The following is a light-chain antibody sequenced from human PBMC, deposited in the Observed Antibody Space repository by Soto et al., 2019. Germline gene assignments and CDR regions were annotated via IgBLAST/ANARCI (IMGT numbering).Light chain of an antibody. CDR2: DVN. V-gene: IGLV2-14*03. CDR1: SGDGGRYDY. J-gene: IGLJ1*01. CDR3: PSFTSTSTYI. Sequence: QSVLTPPASVSGSPGQSITISCTGTSGDGGRYDYVSWYQQHPGKAPKLMIYDVNNRPSGVSNRFSGSKSGNTASLTISALQSEDEADYYCPSFTSTSTYIFASGTTVTVL.